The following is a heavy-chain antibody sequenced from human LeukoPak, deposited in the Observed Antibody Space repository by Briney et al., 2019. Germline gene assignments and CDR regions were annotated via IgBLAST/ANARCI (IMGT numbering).Heavy chain of an antibody. CDR2: IYSRGNT. CDR3: ARDARYDSSGYYQSFLMDV. J-gene: IGHJ6*03. Sequence: SDTLSLTCTVSGASISSSSSYWGWIRQPPGKGLEWLGNIYSRGNTYYKPSLRSRVIISIDTSKNQFSLRLTSVTAADTAVYYCARDARYDSSGYYQSFLMDVWGKGTTVTVSS. CDR1: GASISSSSSY. D-gene: IGHD3-22*01. V-gene: IGHV4-39*07.